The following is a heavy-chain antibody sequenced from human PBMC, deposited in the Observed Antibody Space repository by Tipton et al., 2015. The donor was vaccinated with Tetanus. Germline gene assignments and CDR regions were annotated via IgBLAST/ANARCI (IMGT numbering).Heavy chain of an antibody. CDR1: GFTFSSDW. J-gene: IGHJ6*02. Sequence: SLRLSCVASGFTFSSDWMHWVRQVPGKGLVWVSRINNDGTSTNYADSVKGRFTISRDNAKNTLYLQMHSLRDEDTAVYYCARAFVYYYGMDVWGQGTTVIVSS. V-gene: IGHV3-74*01. D-gene: IGHD3-10*01. CDR2: INNDGTST. CDR3: ARAFVYYYGMDV.